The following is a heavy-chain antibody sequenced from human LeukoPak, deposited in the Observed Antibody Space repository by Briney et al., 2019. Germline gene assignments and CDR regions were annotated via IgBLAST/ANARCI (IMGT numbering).Heavy chain of an antibody. Sequence: GGSLRLSCVASGFTFRNYWMTWVRQAPGKGLEWVPYISSGGTTIYYADSVKGRFTISRDNAKNSLYLQMNSLRAEDTAVYYCARVYYYNMDVWGQGTTVAVSS. CDR1: GFTFRNYW. CDR3: ARVYYYNMDV. J-gene: IGHJ6*02. CDR2: ISSGGTTI. V-gene: IGHV3-11*01.